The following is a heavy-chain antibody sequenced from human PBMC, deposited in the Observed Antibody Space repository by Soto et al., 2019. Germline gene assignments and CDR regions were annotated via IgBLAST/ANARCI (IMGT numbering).Heavy chain of an antibody. CDR1: GYTFASFY. CDR2: INPVGGST. Sequence: GASVKVSCKASGYTFASFYMHWVRQAPGQGLQWMGIINPVGGSTTYAQNFQGRVTMTRDTSTGTVYMELSSLRSEDTAVYYCARVPEGGYYDSNHLGYWGQGTLVTVSS. D-gene: IGHD3-22*01. J-gene: IGHJ4*02. CDR3: ARVPEGGYYDSNHLGY. V-gene: IGHV1-46*01.